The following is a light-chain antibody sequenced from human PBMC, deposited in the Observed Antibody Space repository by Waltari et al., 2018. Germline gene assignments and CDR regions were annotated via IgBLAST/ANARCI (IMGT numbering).Light chain of an antibody. CDR1: QRLGTY. V-gene: IGKV3-11*01. Sequence: SCRASQRLGTYLAWYQQRPGQSPRLLIYDASYRATGIPARFSGSGSETDFTLTISSLQPEDFAVYYCQQRRNWPLTFGGGTRVQI. J-gene: IGKJ4*01. CDR3: QQRRNWPLT. CDR2: DAS.